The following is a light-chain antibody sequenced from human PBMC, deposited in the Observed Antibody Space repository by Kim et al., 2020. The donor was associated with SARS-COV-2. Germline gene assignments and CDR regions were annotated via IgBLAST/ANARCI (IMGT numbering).Light chain of an antibody. CDR3: SSYTSSSTLVV. J-gene: IGLJ2*01. V-gene: IGLV2-14*01. CDR1: SSDVGGYDD. Sequence: QSITISCTGTSSDVGGYDDVAWYQQDRGKAPRLMIYEVSNRPSGVSNRFSGSKSGNTASLTISGLQAEDEADYYCSSYTSSSTLVVFGGGTKLAVL. CDR2: EVS.